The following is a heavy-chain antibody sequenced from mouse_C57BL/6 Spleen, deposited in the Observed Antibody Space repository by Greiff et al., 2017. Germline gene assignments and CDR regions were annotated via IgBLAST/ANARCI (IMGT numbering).Heavy chain of an antibody. CDR1: GFTFSSYG. Sequence: EVQLKESGGDLVKPGGSLKLSCAASGFTFSSYGMSWVRQTPDKRLEWVATISSGGSYTYYPDSVKGRFTISRDNAKNTLYLQMSSLKSEDTAMYYCARHKSSYERYAMDYWGQGTSVTVSS. D-gene: IGHD1-1*01. CDR2: ISSGGSYT. V-gene: IGHV5-6*01. J-gene: IGHJ4*01. CDR3: ARHKSSYERYAMDY.